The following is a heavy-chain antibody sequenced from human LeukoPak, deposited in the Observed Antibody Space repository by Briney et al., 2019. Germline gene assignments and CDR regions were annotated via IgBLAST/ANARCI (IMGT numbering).Heavy chain of an antibody. D-gene: IGHD3-22*01. Sequence: SETLSLTCTVSGGSISSSIYYWGWIRQPPGKGLEWIGSIYYSGSTYYNPSLKSRVTISVDTSKNQFSLKLSSVTAADTAVYYCARVRTYYYDSSGYYYFDYWGQGTLVTVSS. V-gene: IGHV4-39*01. J-gene: IGHJ4*02. CDR1: GGSISSSIYY. CDR3: ARVRTYYYDSSGYYYFDY. CDR2: IYYSGST.